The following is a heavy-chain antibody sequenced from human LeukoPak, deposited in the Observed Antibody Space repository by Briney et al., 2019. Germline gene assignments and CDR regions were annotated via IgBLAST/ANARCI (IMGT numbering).Heavy chain of an antibody. Sequence: ASVKVSFKASGDTFSRYGITWLRQAPGQGPEWMGWISPKNAKTDSAQNFQGRVSMTTDTSTSTAYMELRRLRSDDTAVYYCARAVRGDCSTGTCYSWFDPWGQGTLVTVSS. CDR3: ARAVRGDCSTGTCYSWFDP. D-gene: IGHD2-15*01. CDR1: GDTFSRYG. CDR2: ISPKNAKT. J-gene: IGHJ5*02. V-gene: IGHV1-18*01.